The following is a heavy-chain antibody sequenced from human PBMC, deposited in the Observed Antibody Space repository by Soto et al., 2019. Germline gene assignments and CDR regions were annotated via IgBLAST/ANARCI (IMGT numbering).Heavy chain of an antibody. CDR1: GYSFTSYW. Sequence: GESLKISCKGSGYSFTSYWISWVRQMPGKGLEWMGRIDPSDSYTNYSPSFQGHVTISADKSISTAYLQWSSLKASDTAMYYCARPGASGAVAGKYYYGMDVWGQGTTVTVSS. D-gene: IGHD6-19*01. CDR2: IDPSDSYT. V-gene: IGHV5-10-1*01. CDR3: ARPGASGAVAGKYYYGMDV. J-gene: IGHJ6*02.